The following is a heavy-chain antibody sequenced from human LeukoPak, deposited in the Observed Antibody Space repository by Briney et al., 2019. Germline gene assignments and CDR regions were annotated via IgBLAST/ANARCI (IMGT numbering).Heavy chain of an antibody. Sequence: GXXXVSAISGSGGSTYYADSVKGRFTISRDNSKNTLYLQMNSLRAEDTAVYYCAKRTIIVVVPAAMDYWGQGTLVTVSS. D-gene: IGHD2-2*01. V-gene: IGHV3-23*01. CDR2: ISGSGGST. J-gene: IGHJ4*02. CDR3: AKRTIIVVVPAAMDY.